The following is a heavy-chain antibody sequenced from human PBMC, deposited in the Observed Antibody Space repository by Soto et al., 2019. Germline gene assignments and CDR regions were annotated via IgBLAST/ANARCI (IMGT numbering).Heavy chain of an antibody. CDR2: IYYSGST. V-gene: IGHV4-59*01. Sequence: PSETLSLTCTVSGGSISSYYWSWIRQPPGKGLEWIGYIYYSGSTNYNPSLKSRVTISVDTSKNQFSLKLSSVTAADTAVYYCASQDCSSTSCYSYFDYWGQGTLVTVSS. D-gene: IGHD2-2*01. J-gene: IGHJ4*02. CDR1: GGSISSYY. CDR3: ASQDCSSTSCYSYFDY.